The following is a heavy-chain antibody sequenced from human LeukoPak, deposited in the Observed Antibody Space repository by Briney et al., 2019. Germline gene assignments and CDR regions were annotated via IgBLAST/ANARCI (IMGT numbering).Heavy chain of an antibody. V-gene: IGHV3-30*18. CDR3: AKVGDGYNNFDY. J-gene: IGHJ4*02. D-gene: IGHD5-24*01. CDR1: GFTSSSYG. CDR2: ISYDASNK. Sequence: GRSLRLSCAASGFTSSSYGMHWVRQAPGKGLEWVAVISYDASNKYYADSVKGRFTISRDNSKNTVYLQMNSLRAEDTAVYYCAKVGDGYNNFDYWGREPWSPSPQ.